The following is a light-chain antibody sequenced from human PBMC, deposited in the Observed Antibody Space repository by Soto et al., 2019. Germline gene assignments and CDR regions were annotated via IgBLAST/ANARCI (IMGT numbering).Light chain of an antibody. J-gene: IGLJ1*01. CDR2: EGS. V-gene: IGLV2-23*01. CDR1: SSDVGSYNL. CDR3: CSYAGSNV. Sequence: QSALTQPASVSGSPGQSITISCTGTSSDVGSYNLVSWYQQHPGKAPKLMIYEGSKRPSGVSNRFSGSKSGNTASLTISGLQAEDEADYHCCSYAGSNVFGTGTKVTVL.